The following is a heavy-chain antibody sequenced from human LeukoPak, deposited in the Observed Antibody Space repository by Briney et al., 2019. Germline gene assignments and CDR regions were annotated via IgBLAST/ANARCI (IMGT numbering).Heavy chain of an antibody. J-gene: IGHJ4*02. CDR2: ISSISTDI. D-gene: IGHD3-22*01. CDR1: GFTFSSYS. V-gene: IGHV3-21*01. Sequence: GGSLRLSCAASGFTFSSYSMKWVSQAPGKGLEWVSSISSISTDIYNEDSLKGRFTISTDNEKNSLYLQMKSLRAEDTAVCYCAIEATYYYDSRRFSSGFDYGGQGTLVTVSS. CDR3: AIEATYYYDSRRFSSGFDY.